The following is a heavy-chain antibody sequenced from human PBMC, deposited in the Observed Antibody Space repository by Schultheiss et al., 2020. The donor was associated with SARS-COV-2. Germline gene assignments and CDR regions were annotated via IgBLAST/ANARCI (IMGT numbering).Heavy chain of an antibody. V-gene: IGHV4-59*01. J-gene: IGHJ3*02. CDR1: GGSISSYY. Sequence: SETLSLTCTVSGGSISSYYWSWIRQPPGKGLEWIGYIYYSGSTNYNPSLKSRVTISVDTSKNQFSLKLSSVTAADTAVYYCAASRGGELVDVGDAFDIWGQGTMVTVSS. CDR2: IYYSGST. CDR3: AASRGGELVDVGDAFDI. D-gene: IGHD2-21*01.